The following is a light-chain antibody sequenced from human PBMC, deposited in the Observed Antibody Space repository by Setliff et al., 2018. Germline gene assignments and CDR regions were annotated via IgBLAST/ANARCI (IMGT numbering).Light chain of an antibody. V-gene: IGLV2-14*03. Sequence: QSALIQPASVSGSPGQSMTISCTGSINDVGGYDFVSWYQQHPGKAPKLMIYDVTKRPSGVSNRFSGSKSGNTASPTISSLQAEDEADYYCSSYSKTACDVFGSGTKVTVL. CDR1: INDVGGYDF. J-gene: IGLJ1*01. CDR3: SSYSKTACDV. CDR2: DVT.